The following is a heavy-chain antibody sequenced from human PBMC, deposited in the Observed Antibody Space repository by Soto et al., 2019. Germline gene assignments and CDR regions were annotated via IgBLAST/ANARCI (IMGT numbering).Heavy chain of an antibody. Sequence: SVKVSCKASGFTFTSSAMQWVRQARGQRLEWIGWIVVGSGNTNYAQKFQERVTITRDMSTSTAYVELSSLRSEDTAVYYCAATPHHYYDSSGPIDYWGQGTLVTVSS. J-gene: IGHJ4*02. V-gene: IGHV1-58*02. CDR2: IVVGSGNT. D-gene: IGHD3-22*01. CDR3: AATPHHYYDSSGPIDY. CDR1: GFTFTSSA.